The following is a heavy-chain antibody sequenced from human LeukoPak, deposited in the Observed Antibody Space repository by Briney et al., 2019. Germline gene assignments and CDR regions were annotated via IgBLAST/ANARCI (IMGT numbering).Heavy chain of an antibody. CDR2: IVVGSGNT. V-gene: IGHV1-58*01. D-gene: IGHD1-26*01. J-gene: IGHJ4*02. CDR3: AADSGSSFYFDY. CDR1: GFTFTSSA. Sequence: GASVKVSCKASGFTFTSSAVQWVRQARGQRLEWIGWIVVGSGNTNYAQKFQERVTITRDMSTSTAYMELSSLRSEDTAVYYCAADSGSSFYFDYWGQGTLVTDSS.